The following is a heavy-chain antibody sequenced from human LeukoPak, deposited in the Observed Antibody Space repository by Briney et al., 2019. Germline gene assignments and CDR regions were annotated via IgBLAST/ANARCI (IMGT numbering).Heavy chain of an antibody. D-gene: IGHD2-2*01. CDR3: AKSSNLVVPPEFDY. J-gene: IGHJ4*02. CDR1: GFTFDDYA. V-gene: IGHV3-9*01. Sequence: GGSLRLSCAASGFTFDDYAMHWVRQAPGKGLEWVSGISWNSGSIGYADSVKGRFTISRDNSKNTLYLQMNSLRAEDTAVYYCAKSSNLVVPPEFDYWGQGTLVTVSS. CDR2: ISWNSGSI.